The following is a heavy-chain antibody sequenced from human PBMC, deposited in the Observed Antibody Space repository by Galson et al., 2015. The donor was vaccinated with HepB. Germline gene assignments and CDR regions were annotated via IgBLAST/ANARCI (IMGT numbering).Heavy chain of an antibody. CDR1: GGSISSSSYY. CDR2: IYYSGST. Sequence: TLSLTCTVSGGSISSSSYYWGWIRQPPGKGLEWIGSIYYSGSTYYNPSLKSRVTISVDTSKNQFSLKLSSVTAADTAVYYCAGFCSSTSCYLYYYYYYYMDVWGKGTTVTVSS. J-gene: IGHJ6*03. CDR3: AGFCSSTSCYLYYYYYYYMDV. V-gene: IGHV4-39*01. D-gene: IGHD2-2*01.